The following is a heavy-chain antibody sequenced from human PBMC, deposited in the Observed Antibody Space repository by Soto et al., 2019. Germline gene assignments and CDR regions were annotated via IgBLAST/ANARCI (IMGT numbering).Heavy chain of an antibody. CDR1: GGSFSGYY. Sequence: QVQLQQWGAGLLKPSETLSLTCAVYGGSFSGYYWSWIRQPPGKGLEWIGEINHSGSTNYNPSLTSRVTISVDTSKNQFSLKLSSVTAADTAVYYCARGNVDSSGYSIPRDFGYWGQGTLVTVSS. D-gene: IGHD3-22*01. V-gene: IGHV4-34*01. CDR3: ARGNVDSSGYSIPRDFGY. J-gene: IGHJ4*02. CDR2: INHSGST.